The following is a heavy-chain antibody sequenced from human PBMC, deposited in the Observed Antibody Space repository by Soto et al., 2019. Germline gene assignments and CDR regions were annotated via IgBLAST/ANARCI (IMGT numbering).Heavy chain of an antibody. J-gene: IGHJ4*02. V-gene: IGHV3-53*02. CDR1: GFSVSGDT. Sequence: EVQLVETGGGLIYPGGSLRLSCAASGFSVSGDTMNWVRQAPGKGLEWISAIYSGGNTNDAGSVTGRFTISRDTSKNTLYLQMNSLRVEDTAVYYCARHAWLENWGQGTLVTVSS. CDR3: ARHAWLEN. D-gene: IGHD3-9*01. CDR2: IYSGGNT.